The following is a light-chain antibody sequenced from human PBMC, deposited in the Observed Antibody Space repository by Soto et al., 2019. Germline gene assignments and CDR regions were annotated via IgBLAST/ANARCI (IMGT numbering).Light chain of an antibody. Sequence: QSVLTQSPSASASLGASVKLTCTLSSGHSNYAIAWHQQQPEKGPRYLMNLNSDGSHTKGDGIPDRFSGSSSGAERYLTISSLQSEHEADYYCQTWATGIRVFGGGTKLTVL. J-gene: IGLJ3*02. V-gene: IGLV4-69*01. CDR2: LNSDGSH. CDR1: SGHSNYA. CDR3: QTWATGIRV.